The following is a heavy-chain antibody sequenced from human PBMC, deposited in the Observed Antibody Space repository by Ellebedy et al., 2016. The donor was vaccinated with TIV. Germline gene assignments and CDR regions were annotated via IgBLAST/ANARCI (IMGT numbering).Heavy chain of an antibody. V-gene: IGHV1-18*04. CDR3: TRGFYEKFDP. J-gene: IGHJ5*02. CDR2: ISGYNGDT. CDR1: GYTFTKYG. Sequence: ASVKVSCKASGYTFTKYGISWVRQAPGQGLEWMGWISGYNGDTNYAQKFQGRVTMTIATSTSTVHMELRSLSFDDTAVYYCTRGFYEKFDPWGQGTLVTVS. D-gene: IGHD5/OR15-5a*01.